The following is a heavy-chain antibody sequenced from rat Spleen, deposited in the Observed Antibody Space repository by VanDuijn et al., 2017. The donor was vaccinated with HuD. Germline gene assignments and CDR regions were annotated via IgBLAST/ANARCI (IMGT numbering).Heavy chain of an antibody. CDR2: ISPSGGST. J-gene: IGHJ1*01. CDR1: GFTLSDHY. Sequence: EVQLVESGGDLVQPGRSLKLSCAASGFTLSDHYMAWVRQAPTKGLEWVASISPSGGSTYYRDSVKGRFTISRDNAKSTLSLQMDSLRSEGTATYYCARAESTGPYWYFDFWGPGTMVTVSS. CDR3: ARAESTGPYWYFDF. D-gene: IGHD5-1*01. V-gene: IGHV5-25*01.